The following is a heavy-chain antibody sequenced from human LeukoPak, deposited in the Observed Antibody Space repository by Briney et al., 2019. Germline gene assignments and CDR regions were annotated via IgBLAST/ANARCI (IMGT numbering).Heavy chain of an antibody. CDR2: MNPNSGNT. CDR1: GYTFTSYD. CDR3: AKGSARRWFWYFDY. D-gene: IGHD4-23*01. J-gene: IGHJ4*02. Sequence: ASVKVSCKASGYTFTSYDINWVRQATGQGLEWMGWMNPNSGNTGYAQKFQGRVTMTRNTSISTAYMELSSLRSEDTAVYYCAKGSARRWFWYFDYWGQGTLVTVSS. V-gene: IGHV1-8*01.